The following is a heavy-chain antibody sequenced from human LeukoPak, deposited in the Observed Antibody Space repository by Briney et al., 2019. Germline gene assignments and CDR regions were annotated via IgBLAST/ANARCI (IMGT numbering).Heavy chain of an antibody. D-gene: IGHD3-9*01. CDR3: ARHPRIYDILTGCYPLTYYYYGMDV. CDR1: GGSFSGYY. J-gene: IGHJ6*02. V-gene: IGHV4-34*01. CDR2: INHSGST. Sequence: SETLSLTCAVYGGSFSGYYWSWIRQPPGKGLEWIGEINHSGSTNYNPSLKSRVTISVDTSKNQFSLKLSSVTAADTAVYYCARHPRIYDILTGCYPLTYYYYGMDVWGQGTTVTVSS.